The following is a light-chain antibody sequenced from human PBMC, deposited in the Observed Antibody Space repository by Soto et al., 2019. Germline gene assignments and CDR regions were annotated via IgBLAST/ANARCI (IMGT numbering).Light chain of an antibody. J-gene: IGKJ5*01. V-gene: IGKV3-15*01. CDR1: QSVSSN. Sequence: EIVMTQSPATLSVSPGERATLSCRASQSVSSNLAWYQQKPGQAPRLLIYGASTRATGIPARFSGSGSGTEFTLTISSLQSEDSAVYYCQQYSEWPITFGQGTRLEIK. CDR2: GAS. CDR3: QQYSEWPIT.